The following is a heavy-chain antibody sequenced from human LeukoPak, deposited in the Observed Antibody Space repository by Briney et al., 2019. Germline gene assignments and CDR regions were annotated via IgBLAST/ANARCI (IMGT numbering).Heavy chain of an antibody. CDR3: ARRSNWDHHFDP. V-gene: IGHV3-9*03. CDR2: INWRSDEI. CDR1: GFTFDNYA. D-gene: IGHD4-11*01. Sequence: GGSLRLSCSASGFTFDNYAMHWVRQAPMKGLEWVASINWRSDEIGCADSVKGRFTISRDNAKNSLYLQMNSLETEDMGLYYCARRSNWDHHFDPWGQGTLVTVSS. J-gene: IGHJ5*02.